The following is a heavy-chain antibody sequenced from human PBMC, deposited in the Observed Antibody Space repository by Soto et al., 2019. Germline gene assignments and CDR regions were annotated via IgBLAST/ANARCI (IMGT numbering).Heavy chain of an antibody. CDR1: GFTFSTYA. Sequence: GGSLRLSCAASGFTFSTYAMSWVRQAPGKGLEWVSGTSGSGGSTYYADSVKGRFTISRDNSKNTLYLQMNSLRAEDTALYYCAKDRSTTVDYHFDFWGQGNLVTVSS. CDR3: AKDRSTTVDYHFDF. V-gene: IGHV3-23*01. D-gene: IGHD4-17*01. CDR2: TSGSGGST. J-gene: IGHJ5*01.